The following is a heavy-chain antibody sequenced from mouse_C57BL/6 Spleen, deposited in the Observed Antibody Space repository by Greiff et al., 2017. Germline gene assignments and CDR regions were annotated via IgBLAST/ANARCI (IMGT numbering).Heavy chain of an antibody. V-gene: IGHV1-53*01. CDR1: GYTFTSYW. Sequence: QVQLQQPGTELVKPGASVKLSCKASGYTFTSYWMHWVKQRPGQGLEWIGIINPSNGGTNYNEKFKSKATLTVDKSSSTAYMQLSSLTSEDSAVYYCARDTTVVEGSMDYWGQGTSVTVSS. CDR2: INPSNGGT. J-gene: IGHJ4*01. CDR3: ARDTTVVEGSMDY. D-gene: IGHD1-1*01.